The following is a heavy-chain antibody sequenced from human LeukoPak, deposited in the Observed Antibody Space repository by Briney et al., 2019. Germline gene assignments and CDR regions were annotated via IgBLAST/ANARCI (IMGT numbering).Heavy chain of an antibody. CDR1: GYTFTSYY. CDR3: ARVPRGSGSLFDY. J-gene: IGHJ4*02. V-gene: IGHV1-2*02. D-gene: IGHD3-10*01. Sequence: ASVKVSCKASGYTFTSYYMHWVRQAPGQGLEWMGWINPNSGGTNYAQKFQVRVTMTRDTSISTAYMELSSLISDDSAVYFCARVPRGSGSLFDYWGQGTLVTVSS. CDR2: INPNSGGT.